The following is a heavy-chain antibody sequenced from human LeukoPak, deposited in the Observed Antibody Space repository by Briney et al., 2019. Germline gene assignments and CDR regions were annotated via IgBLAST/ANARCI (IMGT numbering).Heavy chain of an antibody. CDR3: ARGFQWHPKPCVFDV. V-gene: IGHV4-59*01. D-gene: IGHD2-8*01. CDR2: IYYTGDT. J-gene: IGHJ3*01. Sequence: SETLSLTCTISGGSTRSYYWSWIRQSPGKRLEWIGDIYYTGDTNDNPSLKSRASISIDTSNNQFSLRLRSVTAADTAVYYCARGFQWHPKPCVFDVWGQGTMVTVSS. CDR1: GGSTRSYY.